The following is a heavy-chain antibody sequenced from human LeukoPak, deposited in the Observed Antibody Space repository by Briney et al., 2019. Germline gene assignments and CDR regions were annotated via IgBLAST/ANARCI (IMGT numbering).Heavy chain of an antibody. J-gene: IGHJ4*02. CDR3: ARRPDTGAAADYTLDI. Sequence: GESLQISCRGSGYSFNGYWIAWVRQMPGKGLEWMGFIFPGDSDTRYTPSFQGHVSFSVDKSMKTAYLQWSSLKSSDSAMYYCARRPDTGAAADYTLDIWGQGTLVTVSS. V-gene: IGHV5-51*01. D-gene: IGHD6-13*01. CDR2: IFPGDSDT. CDR1: GYSFNGYW.